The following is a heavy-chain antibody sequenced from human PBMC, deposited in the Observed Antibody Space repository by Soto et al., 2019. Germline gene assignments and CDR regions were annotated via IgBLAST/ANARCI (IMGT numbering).Heavy chain of an antibody. Sequence: ASMKVSCKASGYTFTSYYMHWVRPAPRQELEWMGIINPSGGSTSYAQKFQGRVTMTRDTSTSTVYMELSSLRSEDTAVYYWARGGGIAVAGALGYWGKGTLVTVSS. J-gene: IGHJ4*02. CDR3: ARGGGIAVAGALGY. D-gene: IGHD6-19*01. CDR2: INPSGGST. CDR1: GYTFTSYY. V-gene: IGHV1-46*01.